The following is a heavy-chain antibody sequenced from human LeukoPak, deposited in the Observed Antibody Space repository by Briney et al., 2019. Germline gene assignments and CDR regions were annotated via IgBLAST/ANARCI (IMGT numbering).Heavy chain of an antibody. Sequence: GGSLRLSCEASGFPFSSYAMNWVRQAPGKGLEWVSTISGSGGSTYYADSVKGRFTISRDKSKNTVYLQMNSLRAEDTAVYYCAKERGYGYNHVDYWGQGTLVTVSS. CDR2: ISGSGGST. J-gene: IGHJ4*02. CDR1: GFPFSSYA. CDR3: AKERGYGYNHVDY. D-gene: IGHD5-24*01. V-gene: IGHV3-23*01.